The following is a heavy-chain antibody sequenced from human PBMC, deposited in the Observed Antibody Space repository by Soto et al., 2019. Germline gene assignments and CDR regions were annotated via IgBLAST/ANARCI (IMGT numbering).Heavy chain of an antibody. CDR1: GFTFSSYD. CDR2: IGTTGDT. D-gene: IGHD3-10*01. Sequence: GGSLRLSCVASGFTFSSYDMHWVRQVTGKGLEWVSSIGTTGDTDYPGSVRGRFTISRENAKNSLYLQMNSLRAGDTAVYYCARFGCFGLSGGNDAFDKWGHGTMVTVSS. J-gene: IGHJ3*02. CDR3: ARFGCFGLSGGNDAFDK. V-gene: IGHV3-13*01.